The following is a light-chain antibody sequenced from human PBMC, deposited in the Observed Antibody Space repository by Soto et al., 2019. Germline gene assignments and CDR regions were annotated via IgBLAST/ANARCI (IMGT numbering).Light chain of an antibody. CDR1: QSVSSY. CDR2: DAS. V-gene: IGKV3-11*01. CDR3: QQRSSWPLT. Sequence: EIVLTQSPGTLSLSPGERATLSCRASQSVSSYLAWYQQKPGQAPRLLIYDASNRATGIPARFSGSGSGTDFTLTISSLEPEDFAVYYCQQRSSWPLTFGQGTRLEI. J-gene: IGKJ5*01.